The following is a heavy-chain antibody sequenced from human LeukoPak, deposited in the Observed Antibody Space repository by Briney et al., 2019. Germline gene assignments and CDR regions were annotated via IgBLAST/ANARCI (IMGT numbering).Heavy chain of an antibody. J-gene: IGHJ4*02. V-gene: IGHV3-30-3*01. CDR2: ISYDGSNK. D-gene: IGHD6-6*01. CDR3: ARERLSSLDY. Sequence: PGGSLRLSCAASGFTFSSYAMHWVRQAPGKGLEWVAVISYDGSNKYYADSVKGRFTISRDNAKNSLYLQMNSLRAEDTAVYYCARERLSSLDYWGQGTLVTVSS. CDR1: GFTFSSYA.